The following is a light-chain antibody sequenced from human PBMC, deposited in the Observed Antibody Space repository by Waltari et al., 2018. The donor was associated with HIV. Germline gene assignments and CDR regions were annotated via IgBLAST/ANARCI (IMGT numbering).Light chain of an antibody. CDR1: SSDVGGYDS. CDR2: EVI. CDR3: CSYAGTYTYVL. Sequence: QSALTQPRSVSGSPGQSVTISCTGTSSDVGGYDSVSWYLQHPGKVPKLIIYEVIKRPSGVPDGFSGSKSCNTASLTISGLQTEYAADYFCCSYAGTYTYVLFGGGTKLTVL. J-gene: IGLJ3*02. V-gene: IGLV2-11*01.